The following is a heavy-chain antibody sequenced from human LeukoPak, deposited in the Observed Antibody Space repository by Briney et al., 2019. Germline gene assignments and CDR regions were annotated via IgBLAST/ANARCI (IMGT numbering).Heavy chain of an antibody. CDR1: GGTFSSYA. D-gene: IGHD3-9*01. Sequence: SVKVSCKASGGTFSSYATSWVRQAPGQGLEWMGGIIPIFGTANYAQKFQGRVTITTDESTSTAYMELSSLRSEDTAVYYCARPSYPYDILTGFSPPQYYMDVWGKGTTVTVSS. CDR2: IIPIFGTA. CDR3: ARPSYPYDILTGFSPPQYYMDV. J-gene: IGHJ6*03. V-gene: IGHV1-69*05.